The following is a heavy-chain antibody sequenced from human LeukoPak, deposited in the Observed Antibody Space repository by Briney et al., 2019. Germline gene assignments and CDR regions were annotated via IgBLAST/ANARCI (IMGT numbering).Heavy chain of an antibody. CDR3: ARPQAVAGLFDY. Sequence: PSETLSLTCAVYGGSFSGYYWSWIRQPPGKGLEWIGEINHSGSTNYNPSLKSRVTISVDTSKNQFSLKLSSVTAADTAVYYCARPQAVAGLFDYWGQGTLATVSS. D-gene: IGHD6-19*01. V-gene: IGHV4-34*01. CDR2: INHSGST. J-gene: IGHJ4*02. CDR1: GGSFSGYY.